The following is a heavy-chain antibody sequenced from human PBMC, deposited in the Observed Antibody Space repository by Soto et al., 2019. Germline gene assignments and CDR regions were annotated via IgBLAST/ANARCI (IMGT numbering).Heavy chain of an antibody. J-gene: IGHJ4*02. V-gene: IGHV3-74*01. CDR3: GSGYTSSWYYTLAY. D-gene: IGHD6-13*01. CDR2: ISSDGSST. CDR1: GFTFSTYR. Sequence: GSLRLSCAASGFTFSTYRMHWVRQVPGKGLEWVSRISSDGSSTNYADSVKGRFTISRDNAKNTLYLHMDSLRAEDTAVYYCGSGYTSSWYYTLAYWGQGILVTVSS.